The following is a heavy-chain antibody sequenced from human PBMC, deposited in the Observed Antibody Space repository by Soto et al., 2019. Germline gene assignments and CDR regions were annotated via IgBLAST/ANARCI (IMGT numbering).Heavy chain of an antibody. CDR1: GYTFTSYD. Sequence: QVQLVQSGAEVRKPGASVKVSCEASGYTFTSYDIYWVRQATGQGHEWMGWMNPSTGNSGYAQKFQGRVTMTSDTSISTAHMELSSLRSEDTAVYYCARRAETNGWNGFGADKYYFDFWGQGTLVTVSS. CDR3: ARRAETNGWNGFGADKYYFDF. J-gene: IGHJ4*02. V-gene: IGHV1-8*01. CDR2: MNPSTGNS. D-gene: IGHD1-1*01.